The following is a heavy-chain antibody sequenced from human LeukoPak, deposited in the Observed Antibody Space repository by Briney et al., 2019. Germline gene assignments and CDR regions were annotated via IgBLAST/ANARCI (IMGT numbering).Heavy chain of an antibody. Sequence: GGSLRLSCAASGFTFSTCSMNWVRQAPGKGLEWVSSITGSSRFIYYADSMKGRFTISRDNAKNSMYLQMSSLRAEDTAVYYCARDRSSGWYDYWGQGILVTVSS. CDR2: ITGSSRFI. J-gene: IGHJ4*02. CDR1: GFTFSTCS. V-gene: IGHV3-21*01. CDR3: ARDRSSGWYDY. D-gene: IGHD6-19*01.